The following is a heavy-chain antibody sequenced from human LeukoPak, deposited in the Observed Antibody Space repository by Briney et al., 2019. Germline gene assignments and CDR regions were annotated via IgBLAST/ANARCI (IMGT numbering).Heavy chain of an antibody. CDR3: ARHMDGGQPHKRIYYYGMDV. V-gene: IGHV4-39*01. D-gene: IGHD4-23*01. J-gene: IGHJ6*02. CDR2: IYYSGST. Sequence: SETLSLTCTVSGGSISSSSYYWGWIRQPPGKGLEWIGSIYYSGSTYYNPSLKSRVTISVDTSKNQFSLKLSSVTAADTAVYYCARHMDGGQPHKRIYYYGMDVWGQGTTVTVSS. CDR1: GGSISSSSYY.